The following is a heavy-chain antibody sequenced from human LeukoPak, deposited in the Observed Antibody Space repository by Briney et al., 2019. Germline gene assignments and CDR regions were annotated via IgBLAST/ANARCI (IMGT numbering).Heavy chain of an antibody. CDR1: GYTFTSYG. CDR2: MNPNSGNT. D-gene: IGHD3-10*01. CDR3: ARVPPGSLRDYFDY. V-gene: IGHV1-8*03. J-gene: IGHJ4*02. Sequence: ASVKVSCKASGYTFTSYGISWVRQAPGQGLEWMGWMNPNSGNTGYAQKFQGRVTITRNTSISTAYMELSSLRSDDTAVYYCARVPPGSLRDYFDYWGQGTLVTVSS.